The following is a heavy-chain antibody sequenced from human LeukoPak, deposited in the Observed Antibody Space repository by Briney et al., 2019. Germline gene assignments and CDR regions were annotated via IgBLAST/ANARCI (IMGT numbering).Heavy chain of an antibody. Sequence: GGSLRLSCSASGFIFSSYALHWVRQAPGKGLEYVSAISSNGGTPYYADSVKGRFTISRDNSKNTLYFQMSSLRPEDAAVYYCVKIVMAGGYFDYWGQGTLVTVSS. CDR3: VKIVMAGGYFDY. V-gene: IGHV3-64*05. J-gene: IGHJ4*02. CDR2: ISSNGGTP. D-gene: IGHD3-16*01. CDR1: GFIFSSYA.